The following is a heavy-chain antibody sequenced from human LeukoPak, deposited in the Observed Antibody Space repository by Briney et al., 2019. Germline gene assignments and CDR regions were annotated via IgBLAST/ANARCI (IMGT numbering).Heavy chain of an antibody. J-gene: IGHJ4*02. CDR1: GGSISSSSYY. CDR3: ARHRRFGELFY. D-gene: IGHD3-10*01. V-gene: IGHV4-39*07. Sequence: SETLSLTCTVSGGSISSSSYYWGWIRQPPGKGLEWIGSIYYSGSTYYNPSLKSRVTISVDTSKNQFSLKLSSVTAADTAVYYCARHRRFGELFYWGQGTLVTVSS. CDR2: IYYSGST.